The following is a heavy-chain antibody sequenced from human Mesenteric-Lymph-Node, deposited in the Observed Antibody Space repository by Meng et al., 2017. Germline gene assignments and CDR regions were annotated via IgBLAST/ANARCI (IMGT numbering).Heavy chain of an antibody. V-gene: IGHV3-21*01. D-gene: IGHD3-22*01. J-gene: IGHJ4*02. CDR3: ARHYYDSSGYSPMPRY. Sequence: GESLKISCAASGFTFSSYWMSWVRQAPGKGLEWVSSISSTSSYIYYADSVKGRFTISRDNAKNSLYLQMNSLRAEDTAVYYCARHYYDSSGYSPMPRYWGQGTLVTVSS. CDR2: ISSTSSYI. CDR1: GFTFSSYW.